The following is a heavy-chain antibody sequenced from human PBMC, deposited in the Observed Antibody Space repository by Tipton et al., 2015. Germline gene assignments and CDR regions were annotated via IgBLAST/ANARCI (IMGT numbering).Heavy chain of an antibody. CDR2: IQYSGGT. J-gene: IGHJ4*02. D-gene: IGHD3-3*01. CDR3: ARGSAILGVVNPTCGY. Sequence: LSLTCTVSSDSINKYYWSWIRQPPGKELQWIGYIQYSGGTNYNPSLESRVSMSVDTSKTQFSLEMRSVTATDTAVYYCARGSAILGVVNPTCGYWGQGTLVTVSS. CDR1: SDSINKYY. V-gene: IGHV4-59*01.